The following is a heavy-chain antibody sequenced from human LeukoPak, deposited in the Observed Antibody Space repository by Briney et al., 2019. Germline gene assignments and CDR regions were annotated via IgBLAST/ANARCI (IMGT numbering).Heavy chain of an antibody. D-gene: IGHD6-19*01. CDR3: ARLAKQWLVRTYNYYMDV. CDR2: INHSGST. CDR1: GGSFSGYY. Sequence: SETLSLTCAVYGGSFSGYYWSWIRQPPGKGLEWIGEINHSGSTNYNPSLKSRVTISVDTSKNQFSLKLSSVTAADTAVYYCARLAKQWLVRTYNYYMDVWGKGTTVTISS. J-gene: IGHJ6*03. V-gene: IGHV4-34*01.